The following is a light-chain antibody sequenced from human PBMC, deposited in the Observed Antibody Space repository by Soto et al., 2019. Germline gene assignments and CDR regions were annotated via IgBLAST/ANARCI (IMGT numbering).Light chain of an antibody. CDR3: QQYKDHVWT. CDR1: QTVERW. V-gene: IGKV1-5*01. Sequence: DIQMTQSPSTLPASVGDRVTISCRASQTVERWLAWYQQKPGKAPKLLISDVSTLERGVPSRFSGSGSATEFTLTISGLQSDDFATYYCQQYKDHVWTFGQGTK. CDR2: DVS. J-gene: IGKJ1*01.